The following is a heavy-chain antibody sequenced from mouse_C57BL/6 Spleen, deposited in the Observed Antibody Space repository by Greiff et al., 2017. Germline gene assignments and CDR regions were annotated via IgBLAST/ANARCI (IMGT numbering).Heavy chain of an antibody. CDR3: ARDRRAGYFDY. CDR2: INYDGSST. V-gene: IGHV5-16*01. Sequence: EVKLVESEGGLVQPGSSMKLSCTASGFTFSDYYMAWVRQVPEKGLEWVANINYDGSSTYYLDSLKSRFIISRDNAKNILYLQMSSLKSEDTATYYCARDRRAGYFDYWGQGTTLTVSS. D-gene: IGHD4-1*01. CDR1: GFTFSDYY. J-gene: IGHJ2*01.